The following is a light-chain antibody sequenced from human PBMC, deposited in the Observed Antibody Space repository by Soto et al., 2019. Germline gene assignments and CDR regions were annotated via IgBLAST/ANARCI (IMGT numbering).Light chain of an antibody. CDR2: DAS. Sequence: EIVMTQSPATLYVSPGERDTLSCRASQSVANSLAWYQQKPGQAPRLIIYDASTRATGIPARFSGSGSGTEFTLTISSLQSEDFAVYYCQQYDNWAPITFGQGTLLEIK. V-gene: IGKV3-15*01. J-gene: IGKJ5*01. CDR1: QSVANS. CDR3: QQYDNWAPIT.